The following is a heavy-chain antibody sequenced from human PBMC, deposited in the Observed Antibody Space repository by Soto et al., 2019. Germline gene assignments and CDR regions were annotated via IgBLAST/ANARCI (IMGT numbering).Heavy chain of an antibody. CDR3: ARGRNGDYDY. J-gene: IGHJ4*02. Sequence: GRSLRLSCAASGFTFNNYAMSWVRLAPGKGLEWVSASGVGVTSYYLDSVKGRFTISRDNSRSKLFMQMNSLRVEDTAIYYCARGRNGDYDYWGQGTLVTVSS. CDR1: GFTFNNYA. CDR2: SGVGVTS. D-gene: IGHD4-17*01. V-gene: IGHV3-23*01.